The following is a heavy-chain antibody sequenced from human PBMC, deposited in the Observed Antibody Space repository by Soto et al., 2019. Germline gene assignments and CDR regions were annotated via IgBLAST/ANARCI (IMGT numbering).Heavy chain of an antibody. Sequence: GASVKVSCKASGYTLTSYGISWVRQAPGQGLEWMGWISAYNGNTNYAQKLQGRVTMTTDTSTSTAYMELRSLRSDDTAVYYCAREQRGAESSGWSGWFDPWGQGTLVTVSS. CDR2: ISAYNGNT. CDR1: GYTLTSYG. J-gene: IGHJ5*02. CDR3: AREQRGAESSGWSGWFDP. V-gene: IGHV1-18*01. D-gene: IGHD6-19*01.